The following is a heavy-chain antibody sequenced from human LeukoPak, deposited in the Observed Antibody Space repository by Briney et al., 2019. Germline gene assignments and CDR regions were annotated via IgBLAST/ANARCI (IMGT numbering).Heavy chain of an antibody. D-gene: IGHD4-17*01. J-gene: IGHJ6*02. CDR2: IYYSGRT. V-gene: IGHV4-59*01. Sequence: SETQSLTCTVSGGSISSYYWSRIRQPPGKGLEWIGYIYYSGRTNYNPSLKSRVPISVDTSKNQFSLKLSSVTAADTAVYYCARDQRYGDYVLDYYYYYGMDVWGQGTTVTVSS. CDR3: ARDQRYGDYVLDYYYYYGMDV. CDR1: GGSISSYY.